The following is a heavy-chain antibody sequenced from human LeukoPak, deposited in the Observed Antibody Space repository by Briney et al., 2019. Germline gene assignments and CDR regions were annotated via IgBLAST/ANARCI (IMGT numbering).Heavy chain of an antibody. CDR3: ARVRKWLPGIDYYNMDV. Sequence: GASVKVSCKASGYTFTDYFVHWVRQAPGQGLEWMAWINPNSGDTNYAQKFQGRVTMTRDTSISTVYMELNALKSDDTAVYYCARVRKWLPGIDYYNMDVWGQGTTVTVSS. D-gene: IGHD6-19*01. CDR2: INPNSGDT. J-gene: IGHJ6*02. V-gene: IGHV1-2*02. CDR1: GYTFTDYF.